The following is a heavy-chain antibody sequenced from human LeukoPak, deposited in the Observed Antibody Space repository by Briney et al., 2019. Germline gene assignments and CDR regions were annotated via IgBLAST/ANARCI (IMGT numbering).Heavy chain of an antibody. Sequence: GGSLTLSCATSGFSFSSEWMSWVRQAPGKGLEWVANIKQDGSEKYYVDSVKGRFTISRDNAKNSLYLQMNSLRAEDTAVYYCAKIDSVRLHLDYWGQGALVTVSS. CDR2: IKQDGSEK. D-gene: IGHD2-15*01. V-gene: IGHV3-7*05. J-gene: IGHJ4*02. CDR1: GFSFSSEW. CDR3: AKIDSVRLHLDY.